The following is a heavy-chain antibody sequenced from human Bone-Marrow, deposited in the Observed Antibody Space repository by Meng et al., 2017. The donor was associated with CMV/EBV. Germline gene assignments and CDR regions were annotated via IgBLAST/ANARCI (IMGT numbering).Heavy chain of an antibody. CDR2: ISYDGSNK. CDR1: GFTFSSYA. Sequence: GGSLRLSCAASGFTFSSYAMHWVRQAPGKGLEWVAVISYDGSNKYYADSVKGRFTISRDNSKNTLYLQMNSLRAEDTAVYYCARERLTLKAMDVWGQGTTVTVSS. J-gene: IGHJ6*02. CDR3: ARERLTLKAMDV. D-gene: IGHD4/OR15-4a*01. V-gene: IGHV3-30*04.